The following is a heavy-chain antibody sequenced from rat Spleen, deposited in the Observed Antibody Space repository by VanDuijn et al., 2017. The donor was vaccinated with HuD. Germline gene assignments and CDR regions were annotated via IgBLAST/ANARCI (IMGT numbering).Heavy chain of an antibody. D-gene: IGHD1-7*01. Sequence: EVQLVESGGGLVQPGRSLKLSCAASGFTFSSFAMAWVRQAPKKGLEWIATITSGGSYTYYPDSVKGRFTISRDNAKTTLYLQMDSLRSEDSATYFCATGNDNFLFDYWGQGVMVTVSS. V-gene: IGHV5S13*01. CDR1: GFTFSSFA. J-gene: IGHJ2*01. CDR2: ITSGGSYT. CDR3: ATGNDNFLFDY.